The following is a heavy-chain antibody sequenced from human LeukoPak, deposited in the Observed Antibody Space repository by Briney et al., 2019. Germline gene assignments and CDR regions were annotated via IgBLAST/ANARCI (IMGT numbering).Heavy chain of an antibody. J-gene: IGHJ4*02. V-gene: IGHV4-59*01. CDR2: MYYSGST. CDR3: ARTPATTWTNHFDY. CDR1: CGSISTYY. Sequence: SETLSLTCTVSCGSISTYYWNWIRQSPGKGLEWIGYMYYSGSTNYNPSLKSRVTISVDTSKNESSLKLSSVTAADTAVYYCARTPATTWTNHFDYWGQGTLVTVSS. D-gene: IGHD4-17*01.